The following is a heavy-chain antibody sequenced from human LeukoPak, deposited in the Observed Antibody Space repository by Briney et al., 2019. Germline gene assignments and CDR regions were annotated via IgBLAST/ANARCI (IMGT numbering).Heavy chain of an antibody. Sequence: SETLSLTCTVSGVSITSHYWSWIRQPPGKGLEWIGFIYDSGSANYKSPLESRVTMTLDTSKNQFSLKLNSVTAADTAVYYCARVLQNYYHLDVWGKGTTVTVSS. CDR3: ARVLQNYYHLDV. J-gene: IGHJ6*03. V-gene: IGHV4-59*11. CDR2: IYDSGSA. CDR1: GVSITSHY. D-gene: IGHD3-3*01.